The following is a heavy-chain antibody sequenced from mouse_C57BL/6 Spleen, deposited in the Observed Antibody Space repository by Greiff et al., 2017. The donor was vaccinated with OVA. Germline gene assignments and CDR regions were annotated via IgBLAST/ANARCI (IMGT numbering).Heavy chain of an antibody. D-gene: IGHD2-1*01. V-gene: IGHV1-53*01. J-gene: IGHJ4*01. Sequence: QVQLQQSGTELVKPGASVKLSCKASGYTFTSYWMHWVKQRPGQGLEWIGNINPSNGGTNYNEKFKSKATLTVYKSSSTAYMQLSSLTSEDSAVYYCARGNYGNLYAMDYWGQGTSVTVSS. CDR2: INPSNGGT. CDR3: ARGNYGNLYAMDY. CDR1: GYTFTSYW.